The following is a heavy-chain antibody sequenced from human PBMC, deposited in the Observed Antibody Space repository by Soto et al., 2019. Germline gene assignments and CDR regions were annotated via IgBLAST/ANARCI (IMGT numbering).Heavy chain of an antibody. D-gene: IGHD5-18*01. Sequence: QVRLVQSGAQVKTPGASVKVSCKASGYTFISFSIHWLRQAPGQRPEWMGWITAGNDNTYFSQKFQGRVTITRDTSANTGYMEVSSLRSKDTAVYYRARGRGYSVGSNGVDVWGQGTTVIVSS. V-gene: IGHV1-3*01. CDR2: ITAGNDNT. CDR3: ARGRGYSVGSNGVDV. CDR1: GYTFISFS. J-gene: IGHJ6*02.